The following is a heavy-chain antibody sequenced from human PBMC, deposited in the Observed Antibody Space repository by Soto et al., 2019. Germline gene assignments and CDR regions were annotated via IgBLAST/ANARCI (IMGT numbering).Heavy chain of an antibody. CDR2: IWYDGSNK. D-gene: IGHD3-9*01. V-gene: IGHV3-33*01. Sequence: QVQLVESGGGVVQPGRSLRLSCAASGFTFSSYGMHWVRQAPGKGLEWVAVIWYDGSNKYYADSVKGRFTISRDNSKNTLYLQMNSLRAEDTAVYYCARDPVGNDILTGYYLDYWGQGTLVTVSS. J-gene: IGHJ4*02. CDR3: ARDPVGNDILTGYYLDY. CDR1: GFTFSSYG.